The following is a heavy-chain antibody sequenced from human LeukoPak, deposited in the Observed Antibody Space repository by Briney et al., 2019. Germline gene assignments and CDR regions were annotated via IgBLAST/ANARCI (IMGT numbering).Heavy chain of an antibody. CDR1: VYTFISYG. D-gene: IGHD2-2*01. CDR3: ARIGLAIVPSVNNYYYYGMDV. J-gene: IGHJ6*02. CDR2: ISNFNGKT. Sequence: ASVTVSFKSSVYTFISYGISWVRQAPGQGLAGMGWISNFNGKTNHALNLQGRVTMTPDTSTSTAYMELGSLTSDDTAVYYCARIGLAIVPSVNNYYYYGMDVWGQGTTVTVSS. V-gene: IGHV1-18*01.